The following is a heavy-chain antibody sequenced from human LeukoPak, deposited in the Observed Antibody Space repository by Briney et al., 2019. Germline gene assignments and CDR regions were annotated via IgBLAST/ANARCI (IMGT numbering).Heavy chain of an antibody. CDR2: ISSSGSTI. Sequence: PGGSLRLSCAASGFTFSSYEMNCVRQAPGKGLEWVSYISSSGSTIYYADSVKGRFTISRDNAKNSLYLQMNSLRAEDTAVYYCARDILSWELQTNGFDYWGQGTLVTVSS. CDR3: ARDILSWELQTNGFDY. CDR1: GFTFSSYE. D-gene: IGHD1-26*01. V-gene: IGHV3-48*03. J-gene: IGHJ4*02.